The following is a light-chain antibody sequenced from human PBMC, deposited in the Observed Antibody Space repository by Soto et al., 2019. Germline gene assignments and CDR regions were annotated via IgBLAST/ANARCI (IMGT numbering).Light chain of an antibody. CDR3: QQADNFPIT. J-gene: IGKJ5*01. CDR1: QDITTW. V-gene: IGKV1D-12*01. CDR2: AAS. Sequence: DIQMTQSPSSVSASVGDRVTITCRASQDITTWLAWYQQKPGRAPKLLIYAASSLQSGVPSRFSGSGSGTDFTLTISSLQPEDFATYFCQQADNFPITFGQGTRLEI.